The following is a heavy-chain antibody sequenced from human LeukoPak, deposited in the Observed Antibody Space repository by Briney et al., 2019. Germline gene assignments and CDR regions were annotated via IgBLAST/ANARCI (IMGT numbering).Heavy chain of an antibody. CDR2: ISYSGST. V-gene: IGHV4-59*01. Sequence: SQTLSLTCTVSGGSISSYYCSWIQQPPGKGLEWIGYISYSGSTNYNPSLKSRVTMSVDTSKNHFSLNLSSVTAADTAVYYCALLTTVTSYYFDYWGQGTLVTVSS. D-gene: IGHD4-17*01. CDR1: GGSISSYY. CDR3: ALLTTVTSYYFDY. J-gene: IGHJ4*02.